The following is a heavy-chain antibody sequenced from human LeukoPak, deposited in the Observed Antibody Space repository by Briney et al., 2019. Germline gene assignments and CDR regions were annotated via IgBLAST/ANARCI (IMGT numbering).Heavy chain of an antibody. J-gene: IGHJ6*04. V-gene: IGHV4-38-2*01. CDR3: ARTSGVFSNSYV. D-gene: IGHD3-9*01. CDR2: IYHSGST. CDR1: GYSISSGYY. Sequence: PSETLSLTCAVSGYSISSGYYWGWIRQPPGKGLEWIGSIYHSGSTYYNPSLKSRVTISVDTSKNQFSLKLSSVTAADTAVYYCARTSGVFSNSYVWGKGTTVTVPS.